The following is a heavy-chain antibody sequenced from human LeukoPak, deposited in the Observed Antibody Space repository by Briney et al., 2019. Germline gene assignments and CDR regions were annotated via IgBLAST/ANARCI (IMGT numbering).Heavy chain of an antibody. CDR1: GFTFSSYE. CDR2: ISSSGSTI. J-gene: IGHJ4*02. CDR3: AREHMSGNYYSNFDY. Sequence: QPGGSLRLSCAASGFTFSSYEMNWVRQAPGKGLEWVSYISSSGSTIYYADSVKGRFTISRDNAKNSLYLQMNSLRAEDTAVYYCAREHMSGNYYSNFDYWGQGTLVTVSS. D-gene: IGHD1-26*01. V-gene: IGHV3-48*03.